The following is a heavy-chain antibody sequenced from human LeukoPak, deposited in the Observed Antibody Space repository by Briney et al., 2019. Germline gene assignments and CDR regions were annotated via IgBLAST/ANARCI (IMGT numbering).Heavy chain of an antibody. Sequence: PGGSLRLSCAASGFTFSSYSMNWVRQAPGKGLEWVSSISSSSSYIYYADSVKGRFTISRDNSKNTLYLQMNSLRAEDTAVYYCARVAAQGWFDPWGQGTLVTVSS. CDR1: GFTFSSYS. V-gene: IGHV3-21*01. J-gene: IGHJ5*02. D-gene: IGHD6-6*01. CDR2: ISSSSSYI. CDR3: ARVAAQGWFDP.